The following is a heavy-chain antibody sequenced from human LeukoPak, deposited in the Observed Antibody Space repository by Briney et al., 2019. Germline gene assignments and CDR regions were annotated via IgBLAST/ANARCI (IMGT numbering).Heavy chain of an antibody. D-gene: IGHD5-18*01. J-gene: IGHJ6*03. CDR3: ARGLGYSYGPPRYYYYYYMDV. Sequence: GGSLRLSCAASGFTFSDYYMSWIRQAPGKGLEWVSYISSSGSTIYYADSVKGRFTISRDNAKNSLYLQMNSLRAEDTAVYYCARGLGYSYGPPRYYYYYYMDVWGKGTTVTVS. CDR2: ISSSGSTI. CDR1: GFTFSDYY. V-gene: IGHV3-11*04.